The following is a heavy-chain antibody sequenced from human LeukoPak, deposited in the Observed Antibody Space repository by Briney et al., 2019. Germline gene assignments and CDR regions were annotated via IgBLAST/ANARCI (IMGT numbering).Heavy chain of an antibody. CDR2: IRQDESER. V-gene: IGHV3-7*01. Sequence: GGSLRLSCQGSGFSFSSYWMTWLRQLPGKGPEWVANIRQDESERYFADYVKGRFTISRDNAKKSVYLHMSSLRAEDTALYYCARLSAYYYGSYFYYYMDVWGKGTTVTVSS. J-gene: IGHJ6*03. CDR3: ARLSAYYYGSYFYYYMDV. D-gene: IGHD3-10*01. CDR1: GFSFSSYW.